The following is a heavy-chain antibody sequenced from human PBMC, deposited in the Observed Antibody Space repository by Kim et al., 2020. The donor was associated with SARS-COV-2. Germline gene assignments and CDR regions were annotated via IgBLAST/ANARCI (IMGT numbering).Heavy chain of an antibody. CDR2: ISYDGSNK. D-gene: IGHD1-7*01. Sequence: GGSLRLSCAASGFTFSSYGMHWVRQAPGKGLEWVAVISYDGSNKYYADSVKGRFTISRDNSKNTLSLQMNSLRAEDTAVYYCAKQLELLSNWLAPWGQGT. V-gene: IGHV3-30*18. CDR1: GFTFSSYG. CDR3: AKQLELLSNWLAP. J-gene: IGHJ5*02.